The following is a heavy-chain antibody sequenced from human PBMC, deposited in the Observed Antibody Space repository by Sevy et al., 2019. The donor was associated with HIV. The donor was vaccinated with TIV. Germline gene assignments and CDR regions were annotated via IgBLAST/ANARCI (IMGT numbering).Heavy chain of an antibody. V-gene: IGHV4-30-4*01. Sequence: TLSITCNVSGGSISSGDYYWSWIRQPPGKGLEWIGYIYYSGSTYYNPSLKSRVTISVDTSKNQFSLKLSSVTAADTAVYYCAAVLDEDYSNYHYYYGMDVWGQGTTVTVSS. CDR2: IYYSGST. CDR1: GGSISSGDYY. J-gene: IGHJ6*02. CDR3: AAVLDEDYSNYHYYYGMDV. D-gene: IGHD4-4*01.